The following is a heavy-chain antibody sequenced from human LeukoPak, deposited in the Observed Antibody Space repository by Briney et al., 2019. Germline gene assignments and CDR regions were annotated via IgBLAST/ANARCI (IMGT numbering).Heavy chain of an antibody. CDR1: GGSISSGGYS. J-gene: IGHJ4*02. Sequence: SQTLSLTCAVSGGSISSGGYSWSWIRQPPGKGLEWIGYIYHSGSTYYNPSLKSRVTISVDRSKNQFSLKLSSVTAADTAVYYCARQGPYYFDYWGQGTLVTVSS. V-gene: IGHV4-30-2*01. CDR3: ARQGPYYFDY. CDR2: IYHSGST.